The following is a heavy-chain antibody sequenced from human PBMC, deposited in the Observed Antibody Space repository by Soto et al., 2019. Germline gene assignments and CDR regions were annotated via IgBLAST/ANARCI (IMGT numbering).Heavy chain of an antibody. CDR3: AKDRGLAAYFDS. D-gene: IGHD6-13*01. CDR2: ISSAGNKK. V-gene: IGHV3-30*18. Sequence: GGSLRLSCAASGFSFNNFDMHWVRQAPGKGLEWVAVISSAGNKKFYADSVTGRFTISRDNSKNTLYLQMSSLRVEDTAVYYCAKDRGLAAYFDSWGQGTQVTVSS. CDR1: GFSFNNFD. J-gene: IGHJ4*02.